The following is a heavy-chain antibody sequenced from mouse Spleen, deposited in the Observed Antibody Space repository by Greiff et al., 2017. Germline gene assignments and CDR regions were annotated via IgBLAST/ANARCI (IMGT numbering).Heavy chain of an antibody. Sequence: QVQLQQSGAELVRPGASVTLSCKASGYTFTDYEMHWVKQTPVHGLEWIGAIDPETGGTAYNQKFKGKAILTADKSSSTAYMELRSLTSEDSAVYYCTRNYYPPDWYFDVWGTGTTVTVSS. CDR3: TRNYYPPDWYFDV. CDR1: GYTFTDYE. CDR2: IDPETGGT. J-gene: IGHJ1*03. D-gene: IGHD1-1*01. V-gene: IGHV1-15*01.